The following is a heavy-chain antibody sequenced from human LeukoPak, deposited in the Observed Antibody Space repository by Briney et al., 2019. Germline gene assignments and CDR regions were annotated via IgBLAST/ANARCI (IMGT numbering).Heavy chain of an antibody. J-gene: IGHJ4*02. Sequence: GGSLRLSCAASGLTISDSWIHWVRQAPGKGLMWVSRLASDETNKIYADSVKGRFTISGDNAKNTLYLQMNSLRVEDTGIYYCARDAGWGRLDSWGQGALVTVSS. CDR1: GLTISDSW. CDR2: LASDETNK. CDR3: ARDAGWGRLDS. D-gene: IGHD3-16*01. V-gene: IGHV3-74*01.